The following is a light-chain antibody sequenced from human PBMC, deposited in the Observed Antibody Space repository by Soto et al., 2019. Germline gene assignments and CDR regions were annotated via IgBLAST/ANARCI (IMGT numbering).Light chain of an antibody. V-gene: IGKV1-5*01. CDR2: AAS. J-gene: IGKJ1*01. CDR3: QQYDSYPWT. Sequence: DIQMTQSPSTLSAFVGDRVTITCRASQSISFSLAWYQQKVGKAPKLLIYAASSLQSGVPSRFSGSGSGTEFTLTISSLQPDDFAAYYCQQYDSYPWTFGQGTKVEIK. CDR1: QSISFS.